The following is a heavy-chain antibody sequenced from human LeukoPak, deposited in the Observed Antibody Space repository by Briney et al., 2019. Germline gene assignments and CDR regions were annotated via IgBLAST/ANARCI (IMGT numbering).Heavy chain of an antibody. Sequence: GGSLRLSCAASGFTFSSYWMSWVRQAPGKGLEWVANIKQDGSEKYYVDSVKGRFTISRDNAKNSLYLQMNSLRAEDTAVYYCAKYCGYSSSWYKLGFDYWGQGTLVTVSS. V-gene: IGHV3-7*03. J-gene: IGHJ4*02. D-gene: IGHD6-13*01. CDR1: GFTFSSYW. CDR2: IKQDGSEK. CDR3: AKYCGYSSSWYKLGFDY.